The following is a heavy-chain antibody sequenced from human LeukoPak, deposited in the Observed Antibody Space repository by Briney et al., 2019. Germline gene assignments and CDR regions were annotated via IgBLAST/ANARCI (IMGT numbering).Heavy chain of an antibody. CDR3: ARAGDFWSSSFTNWFDS. Sequence: PGGSLRLSCVGSGFSFRTFSMNWVRQVPGKGPEWVSSISGTSSYIYYGDSVRGRFTVFRDNAKNSVYLQMNSLRAEDTGVYYCARAGDFWSSSFTNWFDSWGQGTVVTVSS. CDR1: GFSFRTFS. CDR2: ISGTSSYI. D-gene: IGHD3-3*01. J-gene: IGHJ5*01. V-gene: IGHV3-21*06.